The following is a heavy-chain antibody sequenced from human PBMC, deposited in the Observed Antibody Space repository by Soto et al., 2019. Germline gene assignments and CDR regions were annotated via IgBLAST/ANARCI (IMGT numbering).Heavy chain of an antibody. CDR1: GDSISSYF. D-gene: IGHD6-25*01. Sequence: PSETLSLTCTVSGDSISSYFWSWIRQPAGKGLEWIWRVHTSGSTTYNPSLKSRVTMSLDTSKSQFSLKLTYVTAADMAVYYCAREKAAASTGWLDHWGQGTLVTVSS. J-gene: IGHJ5*02. CDR3: AREKAAASTGWLDH. V-gene: IGHV4-4*07. CDR2: VHTSGST.